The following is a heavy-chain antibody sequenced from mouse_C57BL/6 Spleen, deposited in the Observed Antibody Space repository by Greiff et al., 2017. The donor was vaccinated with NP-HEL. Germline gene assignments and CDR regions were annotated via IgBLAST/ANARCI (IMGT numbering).Heavy chain of an antibody. V-gene: IGHV5-17*01. Sequence: EVKLQESGGGLVKPGGSLKLSCAASGFTFSDYGMHWVRQAPEKGLEWVAYISSGSSTIYYADTVKGRFTISRDNAKNTLFLQTTSLRSEDTAMYYCARGDYGSSSLYYAMDYWGQGTSVTVSS. CDR3: ARGDYGSSSLYYAMDY. CDR2: ISSGSSTI. D-gene: IGHD1-1*01. J-gene: IGHJ4*01. CDR1: GFTFSDYG.